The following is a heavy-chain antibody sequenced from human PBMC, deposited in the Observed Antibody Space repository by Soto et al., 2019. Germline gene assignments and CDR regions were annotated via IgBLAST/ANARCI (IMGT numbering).Heavy chain of an antibody. CDR3: ARMGDVPYYYYGMDV. Sequence: QVQLVQSGAEVKKPGASVKVSCKASGYTFSTYGISWVRQAPGQGLEWMGWINGYNGNTNYAPKLKGRITMTTDTSTTTAYMELRSLRSDDTAGYYCARMGDVPYYYYGMDVWGQGTTVTVSS. CDR1: GYTFSTYG. D-gene: IGHD3-16*01. J-gene: IGHJ6*02. CDR2: INGYNGNT. V-gene: IGHV1-18*01.